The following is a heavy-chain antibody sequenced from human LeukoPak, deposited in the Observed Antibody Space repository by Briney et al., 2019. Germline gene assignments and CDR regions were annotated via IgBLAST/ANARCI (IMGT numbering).Heavy chain of an antibody. CDR1: GFTFSSYA. CDR2: ISYDGSNK. Sequence: PGGSLRLSCAASGFTFSSYAMHWVRQAPGKGLEWVAVISYDGSNKYYADSVKGRFTISRDNSKNTLYLQMHSLKAEDTALYYCAKSQLRYCSGGSCFDAFDIWGQGTMVTVSS. V-gene: IGHV3-30*04. CDR3: AKSQLRYCSGGSCFDAFDI. D-gene: IGHD2-15*01. J-gene: IGHJ3*02.